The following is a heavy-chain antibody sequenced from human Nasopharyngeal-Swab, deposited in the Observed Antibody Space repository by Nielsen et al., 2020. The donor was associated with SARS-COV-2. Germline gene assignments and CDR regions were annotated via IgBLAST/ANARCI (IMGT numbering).Heavy chain of an antibody. CDR1: GGTFIDYD. CDR2: IVHSGGT. CDR3: ARGKTGNRGGPIDS. Sequence: SGTLSLTCGVSGGTFIDYDWPWIRQGPGKGLEWIGEIVHSGGTHYNSSLKTRVTISADTSKSQLSLTMTYMTAADTGLYYCARGKTGNRGGPIDSWGRGTLVTVSS. J-gene: IGHJ4*02. D-gene: IGHD3-10*01. V-gene: IGHV4-34*01.